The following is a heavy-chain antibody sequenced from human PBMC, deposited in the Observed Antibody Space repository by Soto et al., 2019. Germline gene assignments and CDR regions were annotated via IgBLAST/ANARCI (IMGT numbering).Heavy chain of an antibody. Sequence: SETLSLTCAVYGGSFSGYYWSWIRQPPGKGLEWIGEINHSGSTNYNPSLKSRVTISVDTSKNQFSLKLSSVTAADTAVYYCARIEDRSSWYGYFQHWGQGTLVTVSA. V-gene: IGHV4-34*01. CDR2: INHSGST. D-gene: IGHD6-13*01. CDR1: GGSFSGYY. J-gene: IGHJ1*01. CDR3: ARIEDRSSWYGYFQH.